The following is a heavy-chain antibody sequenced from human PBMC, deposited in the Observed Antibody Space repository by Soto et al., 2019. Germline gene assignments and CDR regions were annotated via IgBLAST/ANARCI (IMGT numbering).Heavy chain of an antibody. D-gene: IGHD2-2*01. CDR3: ARLASTMVLKWGDAFKI. V-gene: IGHV5-51*01. J-gene: IGHJ3*02. Sequence: ESLKISCKGSVYSFSNYWIAWVRQMPGKGLEWMGIIFPADSDTKYSPSFQGQATISADKSISTAYLQWSSLKASDTAMYYCARLASTMVLKWGDAFKIWGKGTMVTVS. CDR1: VYSFSNYW. CDR2: IFPADSDT.